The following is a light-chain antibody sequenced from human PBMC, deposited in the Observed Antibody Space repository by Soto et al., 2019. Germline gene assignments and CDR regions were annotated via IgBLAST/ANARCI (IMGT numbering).Light chain of an antibody. CDR3: QQSYNTPLT. CDR1: QTIDTY. CDR2: DAS. J-gene: IGKJ1*01. Sequence: IEVTQSPSSLAASLGDRVTITCRASQTIDTYVNWYRQKSGAAPELLIYDASTLQSGVPSRFRGGASGTDFTLTISSLQLDDFATYYCQQSYNTPLTFGQGTKVDIK. V-gene: IGKV1-39*01.